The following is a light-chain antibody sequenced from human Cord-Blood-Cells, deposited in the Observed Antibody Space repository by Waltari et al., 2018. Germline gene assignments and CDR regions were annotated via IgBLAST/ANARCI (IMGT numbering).Light chain of an antibody. CDR3: SSYTSSSTLV. J-gene: IGLJ3*02. V-gene: IGLV2-14*03. Sequence: QSALTQPAPVSGSPGQPITTPCTGTSSDVGGYNYVSWYQQHPGKAPKLMIYDVSNRPSGVSNRFSGSKSGNTASLTISGLQAEDEADYYCSSYTSSSTLVFGGGTKLTVL. CDR1: SSDVGGYNY. CDR2: DVS.